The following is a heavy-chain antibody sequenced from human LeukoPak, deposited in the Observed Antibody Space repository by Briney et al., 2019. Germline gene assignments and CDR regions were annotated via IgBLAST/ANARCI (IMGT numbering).Heavy chain of an antibody. J-gene: IGHJ6*03. Sequence: PGGSLRLSCAASGFTFSDYYMSWIRQAPGKGLEWVSYISSSGSTIYYADSVKGRFTISRDNAKNSLYLQMNSLRAEDTAVYYCARERLPVGHYYYYMDVWGKGTTVTVSS. CDR3: ARERLPVGHYYYYMDV. V-gene: IGHV3-11*01. CDR1: GFTFSDYY. CDR2: ISSSGSTI. D-gene: IGHD2-2*01.